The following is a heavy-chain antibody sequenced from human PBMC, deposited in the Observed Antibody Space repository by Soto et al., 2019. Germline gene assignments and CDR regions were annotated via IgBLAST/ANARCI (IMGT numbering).Heavy chain of an antibody. J-gene: IGHJ6*02. V-gene: IGHV3-30*18. CDR2: ISYGGNNK. D-gene: IGHD1-26*01. CDR3: AKDIEEVVYYYGMDV. CDR1: GFTFSSYG. Sequence: QVQLVESGGGVVQPGKSLRLSCAASGFTFSSYGMHWVRQTPGKGLEWVALISYGGNNKFYADSVKGRFTISRDNSKNTLFLQMNSLTAEDTALYYCAKDIEEVVYYYGMDVWGQGTTVTLSS.